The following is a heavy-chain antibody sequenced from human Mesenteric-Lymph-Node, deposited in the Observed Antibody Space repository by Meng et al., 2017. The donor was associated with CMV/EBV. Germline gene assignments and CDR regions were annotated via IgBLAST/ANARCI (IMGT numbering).Heavy chain of an antibody. Sequence: SETLSLTCTVSGGSISSYYWSWIRQPPGKGLEWIGYIYYTGSTNYNPSLKSRVTISVDTSKNQFSLKLSSVTAADTAVYYCARDYDSSGYYPYDAFDIWGQGTMVTVSS. CDR2: IYYTGST. J-gene: IGHJ3*02. CDR1: GGSISSYY. V-gene: IGHV4-59*12. D-gene: IGHD3-22*01. CDR3: ARDYDSSGYYPYDAFDI.